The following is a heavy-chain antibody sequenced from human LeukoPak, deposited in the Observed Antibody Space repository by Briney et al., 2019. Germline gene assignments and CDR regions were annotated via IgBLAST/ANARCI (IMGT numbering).Heavy chain of an antibody. Sequence: SCKASGYTFTSYYMHWVRQAPGKGLEWVAIIWFDGSDKYYGDSVKGRFTISRDNSKNTLYLQMNSLRVEDTAVYYCARDLNREDFDYWGQGTLIAVSS. CDR3: ARDLNREDFDY. D-gene: IGHD1-14*01. V-gene: IGHV3-33*01. CDR2: IWFDGSDK. CDR1: GYTFTSYY. J-gene: IGHJ4*02.